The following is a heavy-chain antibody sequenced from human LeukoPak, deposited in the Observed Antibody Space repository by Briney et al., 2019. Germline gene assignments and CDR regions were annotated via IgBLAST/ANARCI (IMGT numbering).Heavy chain of an antibody. D-gene: IGHD2-2*01. CDR1: GGSICSYY. CDR2: IYYSAST. CDR3: ARGVVPAAMGYYYYMDV. Sequence: PSETLSLTCTVSGGSICSYYWSWIRQPPGKGLEWIGYIYYSASTNYNPSLKSLVTISVDTSKNQFSLKLSSVTAADTAVYYCARGVVPAAMGYYYYMDVWGKGTTVTVSS. J-gene: IGHJ6*03. V-gene: IGHV4-59*01.